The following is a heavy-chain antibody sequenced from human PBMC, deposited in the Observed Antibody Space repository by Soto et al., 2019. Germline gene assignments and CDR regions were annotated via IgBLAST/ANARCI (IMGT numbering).Heavy chain of an antibody. CDR1: GFTFSSYT. CDR2: ISHDGSDK. D-gene: IGHD3-3*01. CDR3: AREYSLAGVAPGY. Sequence: QVQLVESGGGLVQPGRSLRLSCAASGFTFSSYTMHWVRQTPGKGLERVAVISHDGSDKYYADSVKGRFTISRDNSKNTLYLQMNSLRREDTSVYYCAREYSLAGVAPGYWGQGILVTVSS. V-gene: IGHV3-30*04. J-gene: IGHJ4*02.